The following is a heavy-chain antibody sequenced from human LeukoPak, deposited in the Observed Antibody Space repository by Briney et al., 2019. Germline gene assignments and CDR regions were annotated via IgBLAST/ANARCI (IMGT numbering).Heavy chain of an antibody. CDR1: GAPISGGTYY. Sequence: SETLSLTCSVSGAPISGGTYYWGWIRQPPGKGLEWIGSIYYTGSTYDNPSLKSRVTISVDTSKNQFSLKRSSVTAADTAVYYCARRGGSGRGFDYWGQGTLVTVSS. CDR3: ARRGGSGRGFDY. J-gene: IGHJ4*02. CDR2: IYYTGST. V-gene: IGHV4-39*01. D-gene: IGHD1-26*01.